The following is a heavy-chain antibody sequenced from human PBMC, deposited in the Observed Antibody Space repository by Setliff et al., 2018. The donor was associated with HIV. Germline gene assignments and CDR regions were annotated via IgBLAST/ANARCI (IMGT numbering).Heavy chain of an antibody. J-gene: IGHJ6*03. CDR1: GFTFSNYA. CDR2: ISSSSSYI. D-gene: IGHD5-18*01. V-gene: IGHV3-21*01. Sequence: GGSLRLSCAPSGFTFSNYAMHWVRQAPGKGLEWVSSISSSSSYIYYADSVKGRFTISRDNAKNSLYLQMNSLRAEDTAVYYCARGAGYSYFDYHYYYMDVWGQGTTVTVSS. CDR3: ARGAGYSYFDYHYYYMDV.